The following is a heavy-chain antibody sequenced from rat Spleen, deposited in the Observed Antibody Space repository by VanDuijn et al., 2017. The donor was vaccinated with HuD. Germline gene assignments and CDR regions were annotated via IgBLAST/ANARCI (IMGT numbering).Heavy chain of an antibody. CDR2: VWSDGDT. J-gene: IGHJ3*01. Sequence: QVQLKESGPGLVQPSQTLSLTCTVSGFSLISYAVNWVRQPPGKGLEWMGVVWSDGDTSYNSALKSRLSISRDTSKSQVFLKMNSLQTEDTATYYCARDRYYGYNSDNWFAYWGQGTLVTVSS. CDR1: GFSLISYA. V-gene: IGHV2-32*01. D-gene: IGHD1-9*01. CDR3: ARDRYYGYNSDNWFAY.